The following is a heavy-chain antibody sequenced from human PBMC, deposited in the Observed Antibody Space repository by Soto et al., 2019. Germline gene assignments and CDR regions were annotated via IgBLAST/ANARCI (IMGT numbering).Heavy chain of an antibody. CDR3: VNLVFVRVSGYFFDY. D-gene: IGHD3-3*01. CDR2: IGGSGGST. Sequence: EVQLLESGGGLVQPGGSLRLSCAASGFTFSSYAMSWVRQAPGKGLEWVSAIGGSGGSTYYADSVKGRFTISRDNSKITLYQLMNSLRVEMTGVYYCVNLVFVRVSGYFFDYWGQGTLVAVSS. CDR1: GFTFSSYA. J-gene: IGHJ4*02. V-gene: IGHV3-23*01.